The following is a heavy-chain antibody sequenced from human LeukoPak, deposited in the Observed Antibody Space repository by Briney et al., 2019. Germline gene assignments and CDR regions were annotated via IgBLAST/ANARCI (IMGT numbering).Heavy chain of an antibody. Sequence: GGSLRLSCAASGFTFSSYGMHWVRQAPGKGLEWVAFIRNDGSKKSYADSVKGRFTISRDNSKNTLYLQMNSLRAEDTAVYYCAKDGYCSSTSCYYFDYWGQGTLVTVSS. V-gene: IGHV3-30*02. J-gene: IGHJ4*02. CDR2: IRNDGSKK. CDR1: GFTFSSYG. CDR3: AKDGYCSSTSCYYFDY. D-gene: IGHD2-2*03.